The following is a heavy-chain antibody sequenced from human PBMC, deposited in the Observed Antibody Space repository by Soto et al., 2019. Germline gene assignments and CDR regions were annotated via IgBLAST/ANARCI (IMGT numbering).Heavy chain of an antibody. V-gene: IGHV3-30-3*01. CDR1: GFTFSSYA. CDR2: ISYDGSNK. CDR3: AREAPDPGAVAGFDY. D-gene: IGHD6-19*01. J-gene: IGHJ4*02. Sequence: GGSLRLSCAASGFTFSSYAMHWVRQAPGKGLEWVAVISYDGSNKYYADSVKGRFTIFRDNSKNTLYLQMNSLRAEDTAVYYCAREAPDPGAVAGFDYWGQGTLVTVSS.